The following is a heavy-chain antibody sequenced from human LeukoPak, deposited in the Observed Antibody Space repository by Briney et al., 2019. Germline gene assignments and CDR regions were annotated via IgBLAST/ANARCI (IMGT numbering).Heavy chain of an antibody. Sequence: SQTLSLTCTVSGGSISSGYYWGWIRQPPGKGLEWIGSIYHSGSTYYNPSLKSRVTISVDTSKNQFSLKLSSVTAADTAVYYCASSEYYYDSSGYYNQYFDYWGQGTLVTVSS. J-gene: IGHJ4*02. CDR3: ASSEYYYDSSGYYNQYFDY. CDR2: IYHSGST. CDR1: GGSISSGYY. V-gene: IGHV4-38-2*02. D-gene: IGHD3-22*01.